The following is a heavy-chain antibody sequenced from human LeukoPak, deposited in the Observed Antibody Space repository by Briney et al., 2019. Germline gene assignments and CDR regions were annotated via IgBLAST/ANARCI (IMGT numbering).Heavy chain of an antibody. CDR2: INGDGSSI. Sequence: TGGSLRLSCAASGFTFSSYWMHWVRQVPGKGLVWVSRINGDGSSISYAGSVKGRFTISRDNSKNTLYLQMNSLRAEDTAVYYCAKDLYGDYFSRIFDYWGQGTLVTVSS. CDR1: GFTFSSYW. CDR3: AKDLYGDYFSRIFDY. D-gene: IGHD4-17*01. J-gene: IGHJ4*02. V-gene: IGHV3-74*01.